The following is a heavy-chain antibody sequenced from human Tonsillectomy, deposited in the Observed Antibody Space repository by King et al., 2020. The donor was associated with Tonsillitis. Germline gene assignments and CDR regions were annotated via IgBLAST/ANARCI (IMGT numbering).Heavy chain of an antibody. V-gene: IGHV5-51*01. D-gene: IGHD6-19*01. J-gene: IGHJ3*01. Sequence: QLVQSGAEVKKPGESLKISCKGSGYSFSSYWIVWVRQMPGKGLEWVGLVYPGDSDARYSPSSPGQVTMSADKSTKTAYLQWSSLKASDTALYYCARERVVGTAGGFDLWGQGTMVTVSS. CDR3: ARERVVGTAGGFDL. CDR1: GYSFSSYW. CDR2: VYPGDSDA.